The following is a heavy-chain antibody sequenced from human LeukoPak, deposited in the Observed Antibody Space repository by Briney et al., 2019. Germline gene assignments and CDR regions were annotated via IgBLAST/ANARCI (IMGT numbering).Heavy chain of an antibody. Sequence: GGSLRLSCAASGFTFRNLGMSWVRQAPGKGLEWVSAISGSGGSTYYADSVKGRFTISRDNSKNTLYLQMNSLRAEDTAVYYCASSAPWWSLPGGYFDYWGQGTLVTVSS. D-gene: IGHD2-15*01. CDR1: GFTFRNLG. V-gene: IGHV3-23*01. CDR3: ASSAPWWSLPGGYFDY. J-gene: IGHJ4*02. CDR2: ISGSGGST.